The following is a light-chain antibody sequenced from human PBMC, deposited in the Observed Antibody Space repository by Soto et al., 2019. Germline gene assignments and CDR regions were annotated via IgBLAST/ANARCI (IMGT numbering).Light chain of an antibody. V-gene: IGLV2-14*03. Sequence: QSALTQPASVSGSPGQSITISCTGTSSDVGFSNYIFWYQQHPGKAPKLIISDVSNRPSGVSNRFSGSKSANTASLTISGLQAEDEADYYCSSFTSSDTDVFGNGTKLTVL. CDR1: SSDVGFSNY. J-gene: IGLJ1*01. CDR3: SSFTSSDTDV. CDR2: DVS.